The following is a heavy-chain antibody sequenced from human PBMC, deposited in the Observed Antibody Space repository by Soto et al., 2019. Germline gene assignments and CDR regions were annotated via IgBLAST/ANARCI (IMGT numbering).Heavy chain of an antibody. CDR2: MNPNSGNT. V-gene: IGHV1-8*01. CDR3: ARGQFPMVRAAGLGY. Sequence: QVQLVQSGAEVKKPGASVKVSCKASGYTFTSYDINWVAQATGQGLEWMGWMNPNSGNTGCAQKFQDIVTTPGNTSRSTAYMDLSSLRSEDTAVYYCARGQFPMVRAAGLGYWGQGTPVTVSS. D-gene: IGHD3-10*01. J-gene: IGHJ4*02. CDR1: GYTFTSYD.